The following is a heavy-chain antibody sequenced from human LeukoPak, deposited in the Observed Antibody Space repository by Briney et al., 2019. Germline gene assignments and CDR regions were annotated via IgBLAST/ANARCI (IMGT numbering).Heavy chain of an antibody. CDR2: IKQDGSEK. CDR1: GFTFSSYW. V-gene: IGHV3-7*01. Sequence: GGSLRLSCAASGFTFSSYWMSWVRQAPGKGLEWVANIKQDGSEKYYVDSVKGRFTISRDNAKNSLYLQMNSLRAEDTAVYYCARDQDYDFWSGYFRYGMDVRGQGTTVTVSS. D-gene: IGHD3-3*01. CDR3: ARDQDYDFWSGYFRYGMDV. J-gene: IGHJ6*02.